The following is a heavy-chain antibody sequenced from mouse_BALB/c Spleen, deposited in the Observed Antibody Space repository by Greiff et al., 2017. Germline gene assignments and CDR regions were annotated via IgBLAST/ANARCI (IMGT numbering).Heavy chain of an antibody. J-gene: IGHJ3*01. D-gene: IGHD2-3*01. CDR2: IWAGGST. CDR3: AREGYDGYYWFAY. CDR1: GFSLTSYG. V-gene: IGHV2-9*02. Sequence: VKLMESGPGLVAPSQSLSITCTVSGFSLTSYGVHWVRQPPGKGLEWLGVIWAGGSTNYNSALMSRLSISKDNSKSQVFLKMNSLQTDDTAMYYCAREGYDGYYWFAYWGQGTLVTVSA.